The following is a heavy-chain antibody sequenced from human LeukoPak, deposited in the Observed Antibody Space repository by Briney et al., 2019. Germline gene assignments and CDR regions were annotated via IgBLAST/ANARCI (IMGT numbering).Heavy chain of an antibody. CDR1: GGSISSGGYS. Sequence: PSETLSLTCAVSGGSISSGGYSWSWIRQPPGKGLEWIGYIYHSGSTYYNPSLKSRVTMSVDRSKNQFSLKLSSVTAADTAVYYCARGSYSMFDYWGQGTLVTVSS. V-gene: IGHV4-30-2*01. CDR3: ARGSYSMFDY. CDR2: IYHSGST. D-gene: IGHD1-26*01. J-gene: IGHJ4*02.